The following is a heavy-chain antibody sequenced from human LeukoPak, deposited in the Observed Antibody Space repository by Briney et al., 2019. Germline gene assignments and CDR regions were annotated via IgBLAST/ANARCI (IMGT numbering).Heavy chain of an antibody. CDR2: IYYSGST. D-gene: IGHD5-18*01. CDR1: GGSISSYY. Sequence: SETLSLTCTVSGGSISSYYWSWIRQPPGKGLEWIGYIYYSGSTNYNPSLKSQVTISVDTSKNQFSLKLSSVTAADTAVYYCTRGYTSMVIGYWGQGTLVTVSS. J-gene: IGHJ4*02. V-gene: IGHV4-59*01. CDR3: TRGYTSMVIGY.